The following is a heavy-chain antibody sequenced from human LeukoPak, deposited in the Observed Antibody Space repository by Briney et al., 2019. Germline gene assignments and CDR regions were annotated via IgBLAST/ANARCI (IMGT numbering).Heavy chain of an antibody. D-gene: IGHD3-10*01. J-gene: IGHJ3*02. CDR1: GGTFSSYA. CDR3: ARGKVYYGAGIYYGSTDAFDI. Sequence: SVKVSRKASGGTFSSYAISWVRQAPGQGLEWMGGIIPIFGTANYAQKFQGRVTITADKSTSTAYMELSSLRSEDTAVYYCARGKVYYGAGIYYGSTDAFDIWGQGKMVTVSS. V-gene: IGHV1-69*06. CDR2: IIPIFGTA.